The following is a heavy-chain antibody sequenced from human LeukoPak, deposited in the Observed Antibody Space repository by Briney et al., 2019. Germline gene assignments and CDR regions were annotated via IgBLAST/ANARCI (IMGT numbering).Heavy chain of an antibody. CDR2: INPNSGGT. D-gene: IGHD6-13*01. Sequence: ASVKVSCKASGYTFTGYYMHWVRQTPGQGLEWMGRINPNSGGTNYAQKFQGRVTMTRDTSINTAYMELSRLRSDDTAVYYCARASDILAAAGKYYFDYWGQGTLVTVSS. CDR3: ARASDILAAAGKYYFDY. V-gene: IGHV1-2*06. J-gene: IGHJ4*02. CDR1: GYTFTGYY.